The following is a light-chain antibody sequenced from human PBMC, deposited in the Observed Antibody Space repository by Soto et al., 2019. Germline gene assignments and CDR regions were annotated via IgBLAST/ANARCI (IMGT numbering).Light chain of an antibody. CDR1: QSISSW. V-gene: IGKV1-5*03. CDR2: KAS. Sequence: IQMTQSPSTLSASVGDRVTIICRASQSISSWLAWYQQKPGKAPKLLIYKASSLESGVPSRFSGSGSGTEFTLTISSLQPDDFATYYCQQYNSWTFGQGTKVDI. J-gene: IGKJ1*01. CDR3: QQYNSWT.